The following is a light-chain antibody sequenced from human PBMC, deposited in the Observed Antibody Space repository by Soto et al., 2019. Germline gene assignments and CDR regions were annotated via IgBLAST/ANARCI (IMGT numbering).Light chain of an antibody. J-gene: IGLJ1*01. CDR3: STYTGSNTPYV. CDR1: TSDIGNYNY. Sequence: QSALTQPASVSGSPGQSISISCTGATSDIGNYNYFSWYQQHPGKAPKLIIYQVSNRPSGVSNRFSGSKSGNTASLTISGLQADDEADYYCSTYTGSNTPYVFGTGTQLSVL. V-gene: IGLV2-14*01. CDR2: QVS.